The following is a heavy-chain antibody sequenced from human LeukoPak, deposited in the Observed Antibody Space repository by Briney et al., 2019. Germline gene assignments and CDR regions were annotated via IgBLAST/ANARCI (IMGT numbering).Heavy chain of an antibody. V-gene: IGHV3-66*02. J-gene: IGHJ4*02. CDR3: ARDPYNWNYIDY. Sequence: PGGSLRLSCAASGLTVSSNYITWVRQVPGKELEWVSVIYSGGSTYYADSVKGRFTISRDNYKNTVYLQMNSLRVEDTAVYYCARDPYNWNYIDYWGQGTLVTVSS. CDR2: IYSGGST. D-gene: IGHD1-1*01. CDR1: GLTVSSNY.